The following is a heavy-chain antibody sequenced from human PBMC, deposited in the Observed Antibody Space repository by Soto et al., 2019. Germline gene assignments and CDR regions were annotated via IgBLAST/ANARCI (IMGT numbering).Heavy chain of an antibody. D-gene: IGHD2-2*01. Sequence: SETLSLTCTVSGGSISSGDYYWSWIRQPPGKGLEWIGYIYYSGSTYYNPSLKSRVTISVDTSKNQFSLKLSSVTAADTAVYYCARHLAHCSSTSCSRMDVWGQGTTVTVSS. V-gene: IGHV4-30-4*01. CDR3: ARHLAHCSSTSCSRMDV. J-gene: IGHJ6*02. CDR1: GGSISSGDYY. CDR2: IYYSGST.